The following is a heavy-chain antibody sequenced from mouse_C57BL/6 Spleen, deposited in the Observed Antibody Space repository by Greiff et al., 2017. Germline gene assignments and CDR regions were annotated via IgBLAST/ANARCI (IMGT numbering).Heavy chain of an antibody. D-gene: IGHD1-1*01. J-gene: IGHJ3*01. CDR1: GYTFTDYN. CDR2: INPNNGGT. CDR3: ARENYGSSIFAY. V-gene: IGHV1-18*01. Sequence: VQLQQSGPELVKPGASVKIPCKASGYTFTDYNMDWVKQSHGKSLEWIGDINPNNGGTIYNQKFKGKATLTVDKSSSTAYMELRSLTSEDTAVYYCARENYGSSIFAYWGQGTLVTVSA.